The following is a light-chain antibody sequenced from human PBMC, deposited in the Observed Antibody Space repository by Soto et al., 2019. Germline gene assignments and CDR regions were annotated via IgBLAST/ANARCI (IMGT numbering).Light chain of an antibody. CDR1: GSNIGTYE. CDR2: HNF. J-gene: IGLJ2*01. Sequence: QSVLRHPRSVCWAPGHSVTIACTGSGSNIGTYEVHWYQQLPGVAPKLLIQHNFNRPSGVPDRFSASKSGTSASLAITGLLPEDDADYHCQSYDTFLSAVVFGGGTKVTVL. V-gene: IGLV1-40*01. CDR3: QSYDTFLSAVV.